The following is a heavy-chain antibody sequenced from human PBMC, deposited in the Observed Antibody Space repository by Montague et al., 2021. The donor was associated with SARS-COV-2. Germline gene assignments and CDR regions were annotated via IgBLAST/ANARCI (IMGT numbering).Heavy chain of an antibody. Sequence: SETLSLTCTVSGYSITSNYYWGSIRQPPGKGLEWIGCSYHSGTTXYHPSLKSRVTISLDTSNNHFSLKVTSVTAADTAVYYCARAPYYGPEKPYQFDDWGRGTLVTVSS. CDR2: SYHSGTT. D-gene: IGHD3-10*01. CDR3: ARAPYYGPEKPYQFDD. V-gene: IGHV4-38-2*02. J-gene: IGHJ4*02. CDR1: GYSITSNYY.